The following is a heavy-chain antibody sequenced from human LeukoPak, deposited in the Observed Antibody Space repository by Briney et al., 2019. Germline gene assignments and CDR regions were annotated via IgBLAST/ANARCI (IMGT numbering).Heavy chain of an antibody. J-gene: IGHJ5*02. D-gene: IGHD3-22*01. CDR1: GCTFTGYY. CDR3: ARDLKGYYYDSSGSNWFDP. V-gene: IGHV1-2*02. Sequence: ASVKVSCKASGCTFTGYYMHWARQAPGQGLEWMGWINPNSGGTNYAQKFQGRVTMTRDTSISTAYMELSRLRSDDTAVYYCARDLKGYYYDSSGSNWFDPWGQGTLVTVSS. CDR2: INPNSGGT.